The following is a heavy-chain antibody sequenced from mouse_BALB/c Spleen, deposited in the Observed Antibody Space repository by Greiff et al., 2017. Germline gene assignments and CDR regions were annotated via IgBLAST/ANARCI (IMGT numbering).Heavy chain of an antibody. D-gene: IGHD3-1*01. J-gene: IGHJ4*01. V-gene: IGHV3-2*02. Sequence: VQLKESGPGLVKPSQSLSLTCTVTGYSITSDYAWNWIRQFPGNKLEWMGYISYSGSTSYNPSLKSRISITRDTSKNQFFLQLNSVTTEDTATYYCAREGAYSSGYAMDYWGQGTSVTVSS. CDR1: GYSITSDYA. CDR2: ISYSGST. CDR3: AREGAYSSGYAMDY.